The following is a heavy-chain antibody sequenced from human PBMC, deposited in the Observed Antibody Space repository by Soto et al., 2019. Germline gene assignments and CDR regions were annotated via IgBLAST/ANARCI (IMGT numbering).Heavy chain of an antibody. CDR1: GDSLKNHY. V-gene: IGHV4-59*11. D-gene: IGHD3-10*01. CDR3: ARSSMVPVYYFDF. J-gene: IGHJ4*02. Sequence: SETLSLTCSVSGDSLKNHYWAWIRHSPGKGLEWIGNIYDSGSANYSPALKSRVSMSVDTSKNLFSLKMNSVTAADTAVYYCARSSMVPVYYFDFWGQGPVVTVSS. CDR2: IYDSGSA.